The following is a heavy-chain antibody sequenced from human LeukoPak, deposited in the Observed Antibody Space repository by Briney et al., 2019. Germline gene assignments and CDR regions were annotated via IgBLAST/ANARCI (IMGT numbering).Heavy chain of an antibody. CDR3: ARDQDYYDSSGEFDY. CDR2: IKQDGSEK. D-gene: IGHD3-22*01. CDR1: GFTFSSYW. J-gene: IGHJ4*02. V-gene: IGHV3-7*01. Sequence: PGGSLRLSCAASGFTFSSYWMSWVRQAPGKGLEWVANIKQDGSEKYYVDSVKGRFTISRDNAKNSLYLQMNSLRAEDTAVYYCARDQDYYDSSGEFDYWGQGTLVTVSS.